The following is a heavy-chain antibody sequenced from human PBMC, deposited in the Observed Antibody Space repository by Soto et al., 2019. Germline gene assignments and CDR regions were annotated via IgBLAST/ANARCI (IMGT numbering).Heavy chain of an antibody. CDR3: ATTRPLLWFGESNYYGMDV. V-gene: IGHV4-4*02. J-gene: IGHJ6*02. CDR2: IYHSGST. Sequence: QVQLQESGPGLVKPSGTLSLTCAVSGGSISSSNWWSWVRQPPGKGLEWIGEIYHSGSTNYNPSLKSRVTISVDKSKNQFSLKLSSVTAADTAVYYCATTRPLLWFGESNYYGMDVWGQGTTVTVSS. D-gene: IGHD3-10*01. CDR1: GGSISSSNW.